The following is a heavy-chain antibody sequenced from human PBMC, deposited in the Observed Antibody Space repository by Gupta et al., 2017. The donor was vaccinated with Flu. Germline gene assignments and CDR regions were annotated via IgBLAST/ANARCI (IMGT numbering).Heavy chain of an antibody. V-gene: IGHV3-15*01. Sequence: EVQLVESGGGFVKPGGSLRLSCAASGLTFTNAYMTWVRQAPGKGLEWVGLIKSEADDGTTDYAAPVKGRFIISRDDSKNTLNLQMNSLKTEDTAVYYCITQSPDYDFWIGYSKYYFDYWGQGTLVTVSS. CDR2: IKSEADDGTT. CDR1: GLTFTNAY. CDR3: ITQSPDYDFWIGYSKYYFDY. J-gene: IGHJ4*02. D-gene: IGHD3-3*01.